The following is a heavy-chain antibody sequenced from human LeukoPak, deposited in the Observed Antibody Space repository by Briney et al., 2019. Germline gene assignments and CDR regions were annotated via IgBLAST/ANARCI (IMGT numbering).Heavy chain of an antibody. J-gene: IGHJ4*02. CDR1: GFTFSSYA. CDR2: IGGSGAGT. V-gene: IGHV3-23*01. D-gene: IGHD5-18*01. CDR3: AKNGGDSYGTGHFDC. Sequence: GGSLRLSCVASGFTFSSYAMTWVRQAPGKGLEWVSAIGGSGAGTYYADSVKGRFTISRDNSKSTLYLQMNSLRVEDTAVYYCAKNGGDSYGTGHFDCWGQGALVTVSS.